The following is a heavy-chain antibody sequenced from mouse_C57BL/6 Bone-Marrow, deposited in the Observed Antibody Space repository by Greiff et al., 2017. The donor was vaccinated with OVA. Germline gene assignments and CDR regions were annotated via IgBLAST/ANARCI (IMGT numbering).Heavy chain of an antibody. Sequence: EVQLVESGPGLVPPSQSLSLPCSVTGYSITSGYYWHWIRPFPGHQLEWMGYISYDGSNNSTPSLTHRISITRDTAKNQLFLKLNTVTTEDTATYDCTRDWDGDAKDNWGQGTAVTVSS. D-gene: IGHD4-1*01. CDR2: ISYDGSN. J-gene: IGHJ4*01. CDR1: GYSITSGYY. CDR3: TRDWDGDAKDN. V-gene: IGHV3-6*01.